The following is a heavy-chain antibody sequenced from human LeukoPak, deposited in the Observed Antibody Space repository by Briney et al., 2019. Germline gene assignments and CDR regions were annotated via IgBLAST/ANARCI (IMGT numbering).Heavy chain of an antibody. D-gene: IGHD2-2*01. J-gene: IGHJ6*02. CDR3: ARAGGPDCSSTSCHYDFWSGYPNYYYYGMDV. V-gene: IGHV1-69*13. CDR1: GYSFISYY. CDR2: IIPIFGTA. Sequence: SVKVSCKASGYSFISYYVHWVRQAPGQGLEWMGGIIPIFGTANYAQKFQGRVTITADESTSTAYMELSSLRSEDTAVYYCARAGGPDCSSTSCHYDFWSGYPNYYYYGMDVWGQGTTVTVSS.